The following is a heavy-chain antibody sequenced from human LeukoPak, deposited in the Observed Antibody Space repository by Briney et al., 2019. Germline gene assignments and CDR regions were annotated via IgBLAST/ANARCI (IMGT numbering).Heavy chain of an antibody. D-gene: IGHD4-17*01. J-gene: IGHJ1*01. CDR2: IYTSGST. CDR3: ARGESLPTVTTLRPAGYFQH. Sequence: PSETLSLTCTVSGGSISSYYWSWIRQPAGKGLEWIGRIYTSGSTNYNPSLKSRVTMSVDTSKNQFSLKLSSVTAADTAVYYCARGESLPTVTTLRPAGYFQHWGQGTLVTVSS. CDR1: GGSISSYY. V-gene: IGHV4-4*07.